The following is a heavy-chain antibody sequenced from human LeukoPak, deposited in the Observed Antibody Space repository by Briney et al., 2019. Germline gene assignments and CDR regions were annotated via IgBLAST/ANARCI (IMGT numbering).Heavy chain of an antibody. CDR1: GYSFTTYR. CDR3: ARHLDDSSGYYYRTMYYFDY. Sequence: GESLKISCKGSGYSFTTYRIGWVRQMPGKGLEWMGVVSPGDSDTRYSPSFQGQVTISADKSISTAYLQWSSLKASDTDMYYCARHLDDSSGYYYRTMYYFDYWGQGTLVTVSS. J-gene: IGHJ4*02. D-gene: IGHD3-22*01. V-gene: IGHV5-51*01. CDR2: VSPGDSDT.